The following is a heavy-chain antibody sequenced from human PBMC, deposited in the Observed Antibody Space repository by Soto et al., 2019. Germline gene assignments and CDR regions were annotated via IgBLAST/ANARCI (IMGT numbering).Heavy chain of an antibody. D-gene: IGHD6-19*01. CDR3: AKDVGAVAVELDY. CDR1: GFTFDDYA. V-gene: IGHV3-9*01. CDR2: ISWNSGSI. Sequence: GGSLRLSCAASGFTFDDYAMHWVRQAPGKGLEWVSGISWNSGSIGYADSVKGRFTISRDNAKNSLYLQMNSLRAEDTALYYCAKDVGAVAVELDYWGQGTLVTVSS. J-gene: IGHJ4*02.